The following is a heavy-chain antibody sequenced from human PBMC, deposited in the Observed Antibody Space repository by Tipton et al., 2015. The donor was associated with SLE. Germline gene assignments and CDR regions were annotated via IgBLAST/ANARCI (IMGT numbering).Heavy chain of an antibody. CDR2: IWFDGSDE. J-gene: IGHJ2*01. V-gene: IGHV3-33*03. Sequence: SLRLSCAASGFRFSDYVMHWVRQSPGKGLEWLALIWFDGSDEFYADSVRGRFTVSRDNAKNSLYLQMNSLRAEDTALYYCAKEVYGGNLYYYFDLWGRGTLVTVSS. D-gene: IGHD4-23*01. CDR3: AKEVYGGNLYYYFDL. CDR1: GFRFSDYV.